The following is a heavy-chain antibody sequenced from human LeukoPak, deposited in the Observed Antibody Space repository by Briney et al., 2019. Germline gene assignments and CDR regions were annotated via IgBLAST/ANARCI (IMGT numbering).Heavy chain of an antibody. Sequence: GASVKVSCKASGYTFTGYYMHWVRQAPGQGLEWMGWISPSSGGTNYAQNFQGRVTMTRDTSISTAYMELSRLRSDDTAVYYCAREYYDSSGYYSYYFDYWGQGTLVTVSS. V-gene: IGHV1-2*02. CDR1: GYTFTGYY. CDR3: AREYYDSSGYYSYYFDY. J-gene: IGHJ4*02. D-gene: IGHD3-22*01. CDR2: ISPSSGGT.